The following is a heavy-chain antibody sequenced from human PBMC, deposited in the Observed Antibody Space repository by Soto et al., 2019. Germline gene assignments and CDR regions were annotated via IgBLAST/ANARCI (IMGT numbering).Heavy chain of an antibody. V-gene: IGHV4-59*12. D-gene: IGHD1-1*01. Sequence: SETLSLTCTMSGVSFSPNCWSWIRQPPGKALEWVGYIYYGGTSSYNPSLKSRVTISLDTSKSQVSLRLSSVTAADTAVYYCAANWYENWFDPWGQGTLVTVSS. CDR1: GVSFSPNC. CDR2: IYYGGTS. CDR3: AANWYENWFDP. J-gene: IGHJ5*02.